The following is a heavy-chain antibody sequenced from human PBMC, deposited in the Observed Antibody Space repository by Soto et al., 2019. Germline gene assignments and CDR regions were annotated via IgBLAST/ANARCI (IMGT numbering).Heavy chain of an antibody. D-gene: IGHD1-20*01. V-gene: IGHV1-18*01. J-gene: IGHJ4*02. CDR3: ARAAREAVFRGAFNY. CDR2: ISGYNANT. CDR1: GYTFTSYG. Sequence: QVQLMQSGAEVKKPGASVKVSCKASGYTFTSYGISWVRQAHGQGLEWMGWISGYNANTNYAQKLQARVTMTTDTSTITAYMELGSLRSDDTAVYFCARAAREAVFRGAFNYWGQGTLVTVSS.